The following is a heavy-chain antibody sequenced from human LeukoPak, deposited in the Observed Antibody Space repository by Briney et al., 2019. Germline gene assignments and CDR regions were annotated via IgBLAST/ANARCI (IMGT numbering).Heavy chain of an antibody. J-gene: IGHJ4*02. V-gene: IGHV3-30-3*01. Sequence: GGSLRLSCAASGFTFSSYAMSWVRQAPGKGLEWVAVISYDGSNKYYADSVKGRFTISRDNAKNSLYLQMNSLGDEDTAVYYCARDFNYDILTGYYRGVGYWGQGTLVTVSS. CDR1: GFTFSSYA. CDR2: ISYDGSNK. CDR3: ARDFNYDILTGYYRGVGY. D-gene: IGHD3-9*01.